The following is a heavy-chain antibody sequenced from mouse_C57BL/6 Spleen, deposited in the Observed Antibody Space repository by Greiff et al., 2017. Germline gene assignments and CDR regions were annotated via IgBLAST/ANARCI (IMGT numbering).Heavy chain of an antibody. Sequence: DVQLQESGPGLVKPSQSLSLTCSVTGYSITSGYYWNWIRQFPGNKLEWMGYISYDGSNNYNPSLKNRISITRDTSKNQFFLKLNSVTTEDTATYYCARESSGYVGFAYWGQGTLVTVSA. CDR3: ARESSGYVGFAY. V-gene: IGHV3-6*01. J-gene: IGHJ3*01. CDR1: GYSITSGYY. D-gene: IGHD3-2*02. CDR2: ISYDGSN.